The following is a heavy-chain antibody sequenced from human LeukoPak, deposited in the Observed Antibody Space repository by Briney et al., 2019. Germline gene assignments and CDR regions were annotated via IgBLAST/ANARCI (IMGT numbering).Heavy chain of an antibody. V-gene: IGHV3-30*18. CDR1: GFTFSSYG. CDR3: AKERSSTSCPTGY. CDR2: ISYDGSNK. J-gene: IGHJ4*02. Sequence: TGRSLRLSCAASGFTFSSYGMHWVRQAPGKGLEWVAVISYDGSNKYYADSVKGRFTISRDNSKNTLYLQMNSLRAEDSAVYYCAKERSSTSCPTGYWGQGTLVTVSS. D-gene: IGHD2-2*01.